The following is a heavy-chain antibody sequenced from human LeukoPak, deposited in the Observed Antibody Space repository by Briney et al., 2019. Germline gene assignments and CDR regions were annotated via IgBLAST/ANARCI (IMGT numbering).Heavy chain of an antibody. CDR1: GGSFSGYY. J-gene: IGHJ4*02. CDR2: INHSGST. Sequence: SETLSLTCAIYGGSFSGYYWSWIRQPPGKGLEWIGEINHSGSTNYNPSLKSRVSISVDTSKNQFSLKLNSVTAADTAVYYCARAPGAAIDWGQGTLVTVSS. D-gene: IGHD2-2*01. V-gene: IGHV4-34*01. CDR3: ARAPGAAID.